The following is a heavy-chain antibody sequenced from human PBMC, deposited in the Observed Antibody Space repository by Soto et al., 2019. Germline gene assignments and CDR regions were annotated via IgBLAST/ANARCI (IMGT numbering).Heavy chain of an antibody. CDR3: ASAPRSTRPPVMLEYWFGP. J-gene: IGHJ5*02. CDR1: GGTFSSYA. V-gene: IGHV1-69*13. CDR2: IIPIFGMA. D-gene: IGHD2-2*01. Sequence: GASVKVSCKASGGTFSSYAISWVRQAPGQGLEWMGGIIPIFGMANYAQKFQGRVAITAEEPTSTAYMELSSLRSEDTAVYYCASAPRSTRPPVMLEYWFGPRGQGTLVTVSS.